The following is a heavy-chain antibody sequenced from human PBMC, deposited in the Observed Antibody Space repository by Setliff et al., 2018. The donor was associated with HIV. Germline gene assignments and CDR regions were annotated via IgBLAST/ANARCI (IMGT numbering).Heavy chain of an antibody. J-gene: IGHJ4*02. CDR1: GFTFINYW. Sequence: GESLKISCSASGFTFINYWMSWVRQAPGKGLEWVASIKQDGSEKSYVDSVKGRFTISRDNAKNSLSLQMNSLRAEDAAFYYCARDEGYNYGHTYFDYWGQGALVTVSS. CDR3: ARDEGYNYGHTYFDY. D-gene: IGHD5-18*01. V-gene: IGHV3-7*01. CDR2: IKQDGSEK.